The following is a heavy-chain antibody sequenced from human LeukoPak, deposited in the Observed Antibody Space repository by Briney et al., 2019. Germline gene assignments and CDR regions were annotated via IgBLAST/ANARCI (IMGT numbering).Heavy chain of an antibody. CDR3: ARGSSSGGLYYYGMDV. CDR1: GYTFTTYG. Sequence: ASVKVSCKASGYTFTTYGISWVRQAPGQGLEWMGWISAYNGNTNYAQKLQGRVTMTTDTSTSTAYMELRSLRAEDTAVYYCARGSSSGGLYYYGMDVWGQGTTVTVSS. V-gene: IGHV1-18*01. D-gene: IGHD6-6*01. J-gene: IGHJ6*02. CDR2: ISAYNGNT.